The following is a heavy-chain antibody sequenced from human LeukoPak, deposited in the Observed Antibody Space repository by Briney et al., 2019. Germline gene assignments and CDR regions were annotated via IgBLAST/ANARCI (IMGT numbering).Heavy chain of an antibody. CDR1: GFTFTNHA. CDR3: ARHRENYGDSCLHVD. J-gene: IGHJ4*02. Sequence: GGSLRLSCVASGFTFTNHAMSWVRQAPGKGLEWVAVVSGSGSNTYYTDSVKGRFTISRDNSKNTLHLLMSSLRADDTAVYYCARHRENYGDSCLHVDWGQGTLVTVSS. D-gene: IGHD4-17*01. V-gene: IGHV3-23*01. CDR2: VSGSGSNT.